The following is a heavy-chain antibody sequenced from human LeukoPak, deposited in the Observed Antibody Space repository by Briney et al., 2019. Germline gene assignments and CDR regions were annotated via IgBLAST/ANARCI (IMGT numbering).Heavy chain of an antibody. D-gene: IGHD5-18*01. J-gene: IGHJ4*02. CDR2: ISSGSSYT. CDR3: AASTKHTAMVDY. Sequence: TGGSLRLSCAASGFTFSDYYMSWIRQAPGKGLEWLSYISSGSSYTNYADSVKGRFTISRDNAKNSLHLQMNSLRAEDTAVYYCAASTKHTAMVDYWGQGTLVTVSS. CDR1: GFTFSDYY. V-gene: IGHV3-11*06.